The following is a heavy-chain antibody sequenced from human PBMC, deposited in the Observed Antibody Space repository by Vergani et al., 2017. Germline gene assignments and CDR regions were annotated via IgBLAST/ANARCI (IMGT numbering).Heavy chain of an antibody. V-gene: IGHV3-33*06. D-gene: IGHD2-2*01. CDR1: GFTFNQYG. CDR3: AKKGFCVTSSCYTTPMDTLQY. J-gene: IGHJ4*02. Sequence: QVQLVESGGGVVQPGRSLRLSCAASGFTFNQYGMHWVRQAPGKGLEWVAVTWYDGNNKQYADSVKGRFTISRDNSKSTMYLQMNSLRDEDTGVYYCAKKGFCVTSSCYTTPMDTLQYWGQGALVTVSS. CDR2: TWYDGNNK.